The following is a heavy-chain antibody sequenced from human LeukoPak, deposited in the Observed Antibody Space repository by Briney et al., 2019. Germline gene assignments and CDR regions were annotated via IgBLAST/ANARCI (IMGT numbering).Heavy chain of an antibody. Sequence: PSETLSLTCIVSGDSISSSYNWGWIRQPPGKGLEWIGSIYYSGSTYYNPSLKSRVTISVDTSKNQFSLTLNSVTAADTAIYYCARQKWLQLGFFDSWGQGTLVTVSS. CDR1: GDSISSSYN. CDR2: IYYSGST. CDR3: ARQKWLQLGFFDS. V-gene: IGHV4-39*07. D-gene: IGHD5-24*01. J-gene: IGHJ4*02.